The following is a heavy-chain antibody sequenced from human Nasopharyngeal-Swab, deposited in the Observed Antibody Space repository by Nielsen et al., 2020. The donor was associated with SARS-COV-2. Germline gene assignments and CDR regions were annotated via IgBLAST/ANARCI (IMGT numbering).Heavy chain of an antibody. D-gene: IGHD5-12*01. J-gene: IGHJ4*02. V-gene: IGHV1-46*01. CDR1: GYTFTSYY. CDR2: INPSGGST. Sequence: ASVKVSCKAAGYTFTSYYMHWVRQAHGQGLGWMGIINPSGGSTSYAQKFQGRVTMTRDTSTSTVYMELSSLRSEDTAVYYCARPRYGGYEISPPNYWGQGTLVTVSS. CDR3: ARPRYGGYEISPPNY.